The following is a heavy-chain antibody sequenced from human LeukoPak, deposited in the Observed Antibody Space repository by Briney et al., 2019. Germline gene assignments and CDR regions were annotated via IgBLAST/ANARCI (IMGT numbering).Heavy chain of an antibody. V-gene: IGHV3-23*01. CDR3: ARGYSRFDY. CDR2: ISASASGT. CDR1: GFTFSSFA. Sequence: PGGSLRLSCAASGFTFSSFAMSWVRQAPGRGLEWVSGISASASGTYYADSVKGRFTISRDNAKNSLYLQMNSLRAEDTALYYCARGYSRFDYWGQGTLVTVSS. D-gene: IGHD2-15*01. J-gene: IGHJ4*02.